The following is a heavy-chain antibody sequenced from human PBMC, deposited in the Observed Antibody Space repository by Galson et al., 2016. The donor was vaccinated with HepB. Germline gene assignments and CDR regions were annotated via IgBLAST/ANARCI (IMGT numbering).Heavy chain of an antibody. CDR2: IWYDGGKK. V-gene: IGHV3-33*06. CDR3: AKKSLVAGTATYVFDN. D-gene: IGHD6-19*01. Sequence: SLRLSCAASGFTFSSYGTHWVRQAPGKGLEWVAVIWYDGGKKYYADSVKGRFTISRDNSKNTLYLQMNSLRADDTAVYYCAKKSLVAGTATYVFDNWGQGTTVTVPS. CDR1: GFTFSSYG. J-gene: IGHJ4*03.